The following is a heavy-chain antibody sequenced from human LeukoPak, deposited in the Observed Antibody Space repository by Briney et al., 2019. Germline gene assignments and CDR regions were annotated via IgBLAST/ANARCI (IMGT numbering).Heavy chain of an antibody. V-gene: IGHV3-23*01. D-gene: IGHD6-19*01. CDR3: VKEGSSPPFFDY. Sequence: LTGGSLRLSCAASGFTFSNYAMTWVRQAPGKGLEWVSAISGSGVSTYYADSVKGRFTISRDNSKNTLYMQMNSLRAEDTAVYYCVKEGSSPPFFDYWGQGTLVTVSS. CDR1: GFTFSNYA. CDR2: ISGSGVST. J-gene: IGHJ4*02.